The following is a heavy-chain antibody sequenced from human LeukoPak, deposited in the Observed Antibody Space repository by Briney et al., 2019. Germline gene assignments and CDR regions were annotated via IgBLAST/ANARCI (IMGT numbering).Heavy chain of an antibody. Sequence: GASVKVSCKASGYTFTGYYMHWVRQAPGQGLEWMGWINPNSGGTNYAQKFQGRVTMTRDTSISTAYMELSRLRSDDTDVYYCARDWCSGGSCYRSNQNWFDPWGQGTLVTVSS. CDR2: INPNSGGT. J-gene: IGHJ5*02. CDR3: ARDWCSGGSCYRSNQNWFDP. D-gene: IGHD2-15*01. V-gene: IGHV1-2*02. CDR1: GYTFTGYY.